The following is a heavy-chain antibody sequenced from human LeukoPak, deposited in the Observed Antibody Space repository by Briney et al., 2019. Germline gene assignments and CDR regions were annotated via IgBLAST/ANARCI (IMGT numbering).Heavy chain of an antibody. V-gene: IGHV1-18*01. Sequence: ASVKVSCKASGYTFTSSGISGVRQAPAQGLEWIGWVNAYNGNTNYAQKPQGRVTITTYTSTSTAYTELRRLSRDDTGVYYCVIAAAGIVAYWGQRTLVTVYS. J-gene: IGHJ4*02. CDR1: GYTFTSSG. D-gene: IGHD6-13*01. CDR3: VIAAAGIVAY. CDR2: VNAYNGNT.